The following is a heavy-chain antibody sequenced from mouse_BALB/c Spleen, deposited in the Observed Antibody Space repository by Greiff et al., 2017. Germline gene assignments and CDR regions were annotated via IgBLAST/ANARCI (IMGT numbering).Heavy chain of an antibody. D-gene: IGHD2-4*01. CDR3: ARGYDYDRAFAY. Sequence: EVKLMESGGGLVKPGGSLKLSCAASGFTFSSYAMSWVRQTQEKRLEWVASISSGGSTYYPDSVKGRFTISRDNARNILYLQMSSLRSEDTAMYYCARGYDYDRAFAYWGQGTLVAVSA. CDR2: ISSGGST. V-gene: IGHV5-6-5*01. CDR1: GFTFSSYA. J-gene: IGHJ3*01.